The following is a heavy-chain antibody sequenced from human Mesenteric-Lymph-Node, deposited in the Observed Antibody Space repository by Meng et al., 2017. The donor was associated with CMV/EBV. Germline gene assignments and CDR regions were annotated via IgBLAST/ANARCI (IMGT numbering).Heavy chain of an antibody. J-gene: IGHJ4*02. CDR3: ARDSSWCSGGTCYPGDYFDY. Sequence: GESLKISCAASGFTFSGYAMHWVRQAPGKGLDWVAVISYDGSNKYYADSVKGRFTISRDNSKNTLYLQMNSLRPEDTAVYYCARDSSWCSGGTCYPGDYFDYWGQGTLVTVSS. V-gene: IGHV3-30*04. CDR1: GFTFSGYA. CDR2: ISYDGSNK. D-gene: IGHD2-15*01.